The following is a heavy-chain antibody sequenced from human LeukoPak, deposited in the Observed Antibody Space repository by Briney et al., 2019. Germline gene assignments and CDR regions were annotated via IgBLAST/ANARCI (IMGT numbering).Heavy chain of an antibody. CDR1: GGTFSSYA. D-gene: IGHD2-2*01. CDR2: IIPNFGAG. Sequence: GASVTVSFKASGGTFSSYAIYWVRQAPGQGIGWMGGIIPNFGAGNHAQKFQGRVTITADESTGTAYMELSSLRSEDTAVYYCAREPHSGYCSSTSCPLEYFQHGGQGTLVTVSS. V-gene: IGHV1-69*13. CDR3: AREPHSGYCSSTSCPLEYFQH. J-gene: IGHJ1*01.